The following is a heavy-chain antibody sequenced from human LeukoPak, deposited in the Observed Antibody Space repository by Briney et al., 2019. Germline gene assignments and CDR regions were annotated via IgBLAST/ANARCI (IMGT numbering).Heavy chain of an antibody. CDR3: ARRLYGSGTLKDWFDP. J-gene: IGHJ5*02. CDR2: IYHSGST. CDR1: GYSISSGYY. Sequence: SETLSFTCTVSGYSISSGYYWGWIRQPPGKGLERIGSIYHSGSTYYNPSLKSGVTISVDTSKTQFSLKLSSVTAADTAVYYCARRLYGSGTLKDWFDPWGQGTLVTVSS. V-gene: IGHV4-38-2*02. D-gene: IGHD3-10*01.